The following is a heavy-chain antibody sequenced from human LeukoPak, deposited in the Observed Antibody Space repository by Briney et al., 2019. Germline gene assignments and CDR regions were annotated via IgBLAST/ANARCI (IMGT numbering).Heavy chain of an antibody. CDR1: GGSISSYY. J-gene: IGHJ4*02. CDR3: ARVPLTTRTYYFDY. Sequence: SETLSLTCTVSGGSISSYYWSWIRQPPGKGLEWIGYIYYSGSTNYNPSLKSRVTISVDTSKNQFSLKLSSVTAADTAVYYCARVPLTTRTYYFDYWSQGTLVTVSS. V-gene: IGHV4-59*01. D-gene: IGHD1-14*01. CDR2: IYYSGST.